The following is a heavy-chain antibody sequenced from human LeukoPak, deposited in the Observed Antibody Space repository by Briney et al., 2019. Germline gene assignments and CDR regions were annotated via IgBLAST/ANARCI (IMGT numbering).Heavy chain of an antibody. D-gene: IGHD6-6*01. CDR2: INHSGST. V-gene: IGHV4-34*01. CDR3: ASLARSSSSGRLYYYYGMDV. CDR1: DGSFSGYY. Sequence: SETLSLTCAVYDGSFSGYYWSWIRQPPGKGLKCIGEINHSGSTNYNPSLKSRVTISVDTSKNQFSLKLSSVTAADTAVYYCASLARSSSSGRLYYYYGMDVWGQGTTVTVSS. J-gene: IGHJ6*02.